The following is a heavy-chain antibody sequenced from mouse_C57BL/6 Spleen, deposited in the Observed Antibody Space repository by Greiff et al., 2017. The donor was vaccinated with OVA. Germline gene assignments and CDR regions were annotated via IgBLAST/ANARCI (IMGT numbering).Heavy chain of an antibody. CDR1: GFTFSSYA. CDR2: ISDGGSYT. Sequence: EVQRVESGGGLVKPGGSLKLSCAASGFTFSSYAMSWVRQTPEKRLEWVATISDGGSYTYYPDNVKGRFTISRDNAKNNLYLQIGHLKSEDTAMYYCARAYYMYFDVWGTGTTVTVSS. CDR3: ARAYYMYFDV. V-gene: IGHV5-4*01. J-gene: IGHJ1*03. D-gene: IGHD2-12*01.